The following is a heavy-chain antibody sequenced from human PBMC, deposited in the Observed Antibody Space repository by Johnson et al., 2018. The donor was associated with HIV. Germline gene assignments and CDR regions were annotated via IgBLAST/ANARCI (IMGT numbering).Heavy chain of an antibody. CDR1: GFTFSSYA. CDR2: VSCDGTNK. CDR3: ASGAYYDFWSCLAHAFDI. D-gene: IGHD3-3*01. J-gene: IGHJ3*02. Sequence: QVQLVESGGGVVQPGRSLRLSCAASGFTFSSYAMHWVRQAPRKGLEWVAVVSCDGTNKYYADSVKGRFTITRDTSKNTLYLEMNSLRAEDTAVYYCASGAYYDFWSCLAHAFDIWGQGTMVTVSS. V-gene: IGHV3-30*04.